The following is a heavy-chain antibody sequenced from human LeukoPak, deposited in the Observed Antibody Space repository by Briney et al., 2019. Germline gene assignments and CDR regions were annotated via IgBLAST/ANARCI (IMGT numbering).Heavy chain of an antibody. CDR3: ARGGIQVSGIDEFDY. CDR1: GFTFIDYD. V-gene: IGHV3-13*01. D-gene: IGHD6-19*01. J-gene: IGHJ4*02. CDR2: IGIRGDT. Sequence: GGSLRLSCAASGFTFIDYDMHWVRQVLGKGLEWVTAIGIRGDTHYSGSVKGRFTISRENAESSLYLQMNSLRAEDTAVYYCARGGIQVSGIDEFDYWGQGTLVTVSS.